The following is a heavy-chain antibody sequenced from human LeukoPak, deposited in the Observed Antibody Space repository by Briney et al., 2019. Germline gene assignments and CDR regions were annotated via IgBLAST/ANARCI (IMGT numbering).Heavy chain of an antibody. Sequence: GGSLRLSCAASRFTFNTYWMHWVRQAPGKGLVWVSRIDSDGYSTAYADSVKGRFTISRDNAKNSLYLQMNSLRAEDTAVYYCARESRGYDILTGKYHRGYYSYYMDVWGKGTTVTVSS. J-gene: IGHJ6*03. CDR3: ARESRGYDILTGKYHRGYYSYYMDV. CDR2: IDSDGYST. D-gene: IGHD3-9*01. V-gene: IGHV3-74*01. CDR1: RFTFNTYW.